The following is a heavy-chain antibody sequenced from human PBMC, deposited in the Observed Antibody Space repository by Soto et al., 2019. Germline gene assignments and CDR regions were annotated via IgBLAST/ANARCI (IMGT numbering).Heavy chain of an antibody. J-gene: IGHJ4*02. CDR3: AKGARGYCSGGSCYSMDY. D-gene: IGHD2-15*01. V-gene: IGHV3-9*01. CDR1: GFTFDDYA. Sequence: EVQLVESGGGLVQPGRSLRLSCAASGFTFDDYAMHWVRQAPGKGLEWVSGISWNSGSIGYADSVKGRFTISRDNAKNYLYLQMNSLRAEDTALYYCAKGARGYCSGGSCYSMDYWGQGTLVTVSS. CDR2: ISWNSGSI.